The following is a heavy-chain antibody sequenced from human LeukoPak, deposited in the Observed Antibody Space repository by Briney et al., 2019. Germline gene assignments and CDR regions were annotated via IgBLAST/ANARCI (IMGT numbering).Heavy chain of an antibody. V-gene: IGHV3-43D*04. CDR3: AKDITIFGVVPCFDY. CDR2: ISWDGGST. Sequence: AGGSLRLSCAASGFTFDDYAMRWVRQAPGKGLEWVSLISWDGGSTYYADSVKGRFTISRDNSKNSLYLQMNSLRAEDTALYYCAKDITIFGVVPCFDYWGQGTLVTVSS. CDR1: GFTFDDYA. D-gene: IGHD3-3*01. J-gene: IGHJ4*02.